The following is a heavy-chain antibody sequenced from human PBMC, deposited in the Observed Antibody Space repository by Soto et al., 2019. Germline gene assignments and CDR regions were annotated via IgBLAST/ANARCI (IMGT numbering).Heavy chain of an antibody. Sequence: GGSLRLSCAASGFTFSNFGMHWVRQAPGKGLVWVSRIDSDGIGAMYADSVKGRLTISRDNAKSTLFLQMNSLRAEDTAVYYCATTNSFGSDYWGRGTLVTVCS. J-gene: IGHJ4*02. CDR3: ATTNSFGSDY. D-gene: IGHD5-18*01. CDR1: GFTFSNFG. V-gene: IGHV3-74*03. CDR2: IDSDGIGA.